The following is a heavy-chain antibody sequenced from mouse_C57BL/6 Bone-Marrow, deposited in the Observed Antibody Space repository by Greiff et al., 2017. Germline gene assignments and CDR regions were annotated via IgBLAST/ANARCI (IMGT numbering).Heavy chain of an antibody. V-gene: IGHV5-17*01. CDR2: ISSGSSTI. J-gene: IGHJ2*01. D-gene: IGHD2-3*01. CDR3: ARPYDGY. Sequence: EVHLVESGGGLVKPGGSLKLSCAASGFTFSDYGMHWVRQATEKGLAWVAYISSGSSTIYYADTVKGRFTISRDNAKNTLFLQMTSLRSEDTAMYYCARPYDGYWGQGTTLTVSS. CDR1: GFTFSDYG.